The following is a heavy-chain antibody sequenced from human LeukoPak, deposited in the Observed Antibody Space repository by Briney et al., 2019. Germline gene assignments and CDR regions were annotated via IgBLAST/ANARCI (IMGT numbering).Heavy chain of an antibody. Sequence: SGGSLRLSCAASGFPFSSYSMNWVRQAPGKGLEWVSSISSGTSFIYYADSVKGRFTISRDNAKNSLYLQMNSLRAEDTAVYYCAKASVGGIDYWGQGTLVTVSS. CDR1: GFPFSSYS. D-gene: IGHD1-26*01. CDR3: AKASVGGIDY. V-gene: IGHV3-21*01. J-gene: IGHJ4*02. CDR2: ISSGTSFI.